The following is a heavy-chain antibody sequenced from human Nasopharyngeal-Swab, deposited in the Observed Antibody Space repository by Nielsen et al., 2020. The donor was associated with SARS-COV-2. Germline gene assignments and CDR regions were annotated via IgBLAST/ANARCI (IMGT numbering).Heavy chain of an antibody. D-gene: IGHD3-16*01. J-gene: IGHJ3*02. CDR3: AKDVLEVAFDI. CDR2: ISYDGSNK. CDR1: GFTFSSYG. V-gene: IGHV3-30*18. Sequence: GESLKISCAASGFTFSSYGMHWVRQAPGKGLEWVAVISYDGSNKYYADSVKGRFTISRDNSKNTLYLQMNSLRSEDTAVHYCAKDVLEVAFDIWGQGTMVTVSS.